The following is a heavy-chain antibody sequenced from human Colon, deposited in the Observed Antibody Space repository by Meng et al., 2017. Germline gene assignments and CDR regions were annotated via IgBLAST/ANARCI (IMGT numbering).Heavy chain of an antibody. D-gene: IGHD3-22*01. Sequence: QVPLEEAGPGLVKPSGTLALTCAVSGDSITYDNWWSWLRQPPGKGLEWIGEIHHGRGTNYNPALRSRVTFSLDKSRNQLSLTLTSVTAADTAVYYCARNGFYSLGYWGPGALVTVSS. CDR3: ARNGFYSLGY. J-gene: IGHJ4*02. V-gene: IGHV4-4*02. CDR2: IHHGRGT. CDR1: GDSITYDNW.